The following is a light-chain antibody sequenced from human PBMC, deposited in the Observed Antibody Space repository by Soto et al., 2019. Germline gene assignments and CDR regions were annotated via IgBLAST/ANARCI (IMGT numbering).Light chain of an antibody. CDR2: EGS. CDR3: CSYAGSSTL. Sequence: QSVLTQPASVSGSPGQSITISCTGTSIDVGSYNLVSWYQQHPGKAPKLMIYEGSKRPSGVSNRFSGSKSGNTASLTISGLQAEDEADYYCCSYAGSSTLFGTGTKATVL. J-gene: IGLJ1*01. CDR1: SIDVGSYNL. V-gene: IGLV2-23*03.